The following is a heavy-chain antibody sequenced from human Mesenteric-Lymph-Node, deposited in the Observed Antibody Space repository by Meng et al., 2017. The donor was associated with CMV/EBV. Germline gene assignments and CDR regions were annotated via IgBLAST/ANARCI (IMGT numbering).Heavy chain of an antibody. J-gene: IGHJ4*02. V-gene: IGHV3-30*02. Sequence: GESLKISCAASGFTFSSYGMHWVRQAPGKGLGGVAFIRYDGSNKYYADSVKGRFTISRDNSKNTLYLQMNSLRAEDTAVYYCTRATPRPIDYWGQGTLVTVSS. CDR1: GFTFSSYG. CDR3: TRATPRPIDY. CDR2: IRYDGSNK.